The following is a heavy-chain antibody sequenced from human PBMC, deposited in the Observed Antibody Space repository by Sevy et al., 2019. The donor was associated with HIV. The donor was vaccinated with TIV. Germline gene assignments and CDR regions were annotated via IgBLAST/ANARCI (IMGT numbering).Heavy chain of an antibody. D-gene: IGHD2-8*01. V-gene: IGHV3-23*01. CDR1: GFTFANYS. CDR2: FSFGCGRI. CDR3: AREGCTQPHDY. J-gene: IGHJ4*02. Sequence: GGSLRLSCAASGFTFANYSMSWVRQAPGKGLEWVSTFSFGCGRINYADSVKGRFTFSRDDSKNTLFLQMNSLRAEDTAIYFCAREGCTQPHDYWGQGTLFTVSS.